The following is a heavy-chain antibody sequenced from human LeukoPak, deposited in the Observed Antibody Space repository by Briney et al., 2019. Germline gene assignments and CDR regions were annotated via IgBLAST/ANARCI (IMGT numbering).Heavy chain of an antibody. V-gene: IGHV4-61*02. D-gene: IGHD6-6*01. J-gene: IGHJ3*02. CDR2: IYTSGST. CDR3: AGWRQLPRLAAFDI. Sequence: SQTLSLTCTVSGGSISSGSYYWSWIRQPAGKGLEWIGRIYTSGSTNYNPSLKSRVTISVDTSKNQFSLKLSSVTAADTAVYYCAGWRQLPRLAAFDIWGQGTMVTVSS. CDR1: GGSISSGSYY.